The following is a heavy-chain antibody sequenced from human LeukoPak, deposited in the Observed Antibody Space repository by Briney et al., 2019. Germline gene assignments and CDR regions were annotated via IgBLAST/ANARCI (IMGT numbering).Heavy chain of an antibody. J-gene: IGHJ6*03. CDR3: ARQPAGDFYDILTGSYYYYYYMDV. Sequence: SSGTLSLTCAVSGGSISSSNWWSWVRQPPGKGLEWIGEIYHSGSTNYNPSLKSRVTISVDKSKNQFSLKLSSVTAADTAVYYCARQPAGDFYDILTGSYYYYYYMDVWGKGTTVTISS. V-gene: IGHV4-4*02. D-gene: IGHD3-9*01. CDR2: IYHSGST. CDR1: GGSISSSNW.